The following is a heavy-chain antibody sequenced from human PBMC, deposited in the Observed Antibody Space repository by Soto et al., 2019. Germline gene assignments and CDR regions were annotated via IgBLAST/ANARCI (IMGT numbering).Heavy chain of an antibody. CDR3: ARGPRYFDSCSAF. CDR1: GYTFTTYD. D-gene: IGHD3-9*01. Sequence: QVQLVQAGAEVKKPGASVKVSCKASGYTFTTYDINFVLQATGQWLEWMGLMNPNSDNTGYAQKFQGRVTMTRNTSISTAYMELSSLRSESPDVYSCARGPRYFDSCSAFWGQGTLVTVS. V-gene: IGHV1-8*01. J-gene: IGHJ4*02. CDR2: MNPNSDNT.